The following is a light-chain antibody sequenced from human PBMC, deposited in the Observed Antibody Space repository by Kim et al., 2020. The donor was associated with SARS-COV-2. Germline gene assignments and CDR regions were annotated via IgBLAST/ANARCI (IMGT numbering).Light chain of an antibody. CDR1: NIGSKS. CDR2: YDS. J-gene: IGLJ3*02. CDR3: QVWDSSSDHLWV. Sequence: SYELTQPPSVSVAPGKTARITCGGNNIGSKSVHWYQQKPGQAPVLVIYYDSDRPSGIPERFSGSNSGNTATLTISRVEAGDDADYYCQVWDSSSDHLWVFGGGTQLTVL. V-gene: IGLV3-21*04.